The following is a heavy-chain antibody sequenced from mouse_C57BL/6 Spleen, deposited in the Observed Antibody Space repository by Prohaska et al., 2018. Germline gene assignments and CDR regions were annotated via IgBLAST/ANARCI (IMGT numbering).Heavy chain of an antibody. D-gene: IGHD1-1*02. CDR1: WFTFSYFC. J-gene: IGHJ1*03. V-gene: IGHV11-2*01. CDR2: INSDGRAI. CDR3: MRYGGNYWYFDV. Sequence: DVPLFDTAGGLVQPCGSRGLSFDCSWFTFSYFCLSCVRQTPGKTLEWIGDINSDGRAIKYAPCIKDRFTSFRGNDKSTLYLQMRNVRSEDTATYFCMRYGGNYWYFDVWGTGTTVTVSS.